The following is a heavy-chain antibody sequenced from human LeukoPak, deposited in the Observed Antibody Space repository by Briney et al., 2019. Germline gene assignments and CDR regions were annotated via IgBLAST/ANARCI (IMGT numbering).Heavy chain of an antibody. V-gene: IGHV4-59*01. J-gene: IGHJ5*02. CDR3: ARDYDRNWFDP. Sequence: KSSETLSLTCIVSGGSISSYYWSWIRQPPGKGLEWIGYIYYSGSTNYNPSLKSRVTISVDTSKNQFSLKLSSVTAADTAVYYCARDYDRNWFDPWGQGTLVTVSS. CDR2: IYYSGST. D-gene: IGHD3-3*01. CDR1: GGSISSYY.